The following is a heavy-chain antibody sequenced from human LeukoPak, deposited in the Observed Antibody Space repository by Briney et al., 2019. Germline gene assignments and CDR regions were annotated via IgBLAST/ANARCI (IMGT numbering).Heavy chain of an antibody. CDR1: GFTFSSYW. D-gene: IGHD2-21*02. Sequence: GGSLRLSCTASGFTFSSYWMSWVRQAPGKGLEWVANIKQDGSEKDYVDSVKGRFTISRDNPKNSLYLQMNSLRAENTAVYYCARYCGGDCYGMDVWGQGTTVTVSS. CDR2: IKQDGSEK. J-gene: IGHJ6*02. V-gene: IGHV3-7*01. CDR3: ARYCGGDCYGMDV.